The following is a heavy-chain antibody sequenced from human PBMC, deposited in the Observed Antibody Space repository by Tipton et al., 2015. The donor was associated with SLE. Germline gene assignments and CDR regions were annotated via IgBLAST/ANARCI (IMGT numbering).Heavy chain of an antibody. J-gene: IGHJ4*02. D-gene: IGHD3-3*01. CDR2: IFHNGST. V-gene: IGHV4-31*02. CDR1: GFTFGDYV. CDR3: ARHEDITVFGVVYY. Sequence: LRLSCTASGFTFGDYVMSWVRQAPGKGLEFIGYIFHNGSTLYNPSLKSRVSMSVASPRKQFSLKLTSVTAADTAVYYCARHEDITVFGVVYYWGPGTLVTVSS.